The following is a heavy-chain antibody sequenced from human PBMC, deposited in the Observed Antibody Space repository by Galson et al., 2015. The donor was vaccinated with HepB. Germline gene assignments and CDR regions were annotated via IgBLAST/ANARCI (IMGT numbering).Heavy chain of an antibody. D-gene: IGHD2-15*01. CDR3: AREDCGVGSCYSWFDP. J-gene: IGHJ5*02. CDR1: GFTFGDYA. V-gene: IGHV3-49*03. Sequence: SLRLSCAVAGFTFGDYALTWYRQGPGKGLEWVGFIRSQIYGGTREYAASVKGRFTISRNDSKSIAYLQMNSLRTEDTGVCHCAREDCGVGSCYSWFDPWGQGTLVTVSS. CDR2: IRSQIYGGTR.